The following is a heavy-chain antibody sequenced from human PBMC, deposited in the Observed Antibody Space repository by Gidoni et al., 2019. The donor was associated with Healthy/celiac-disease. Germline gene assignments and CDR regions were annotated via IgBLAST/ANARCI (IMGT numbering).Heavy chain of an antibody. D-gene: IGHD2-21*01. J-gene: IGHJ5*02. Sequence: EVQLVESGGGLVKPGGSLRLSCAASGFTFSNAWMSWVRQAPGKGLEWVGRIKSKTDGGTTDYAAPVKGRFTISRDDSKNTLYLQMNSLKTEDTAVYYCTKGGDDFTNWFDPWGQGTLVTVSS. CDR3: TKGGDDFTNWFDP. CDR2: IKSKTDGGTT. V-gene: IGHV3-15*01. CDR1: GFTFSNAW.